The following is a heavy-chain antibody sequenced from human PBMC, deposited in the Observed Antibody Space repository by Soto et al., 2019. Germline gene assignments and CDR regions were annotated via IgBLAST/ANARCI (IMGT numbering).Heavy chain of an antibody. CDR1: GYTFTGYY. CDR2: INPNSGGT. V-gene: IGHV1-2*04. J-gene: IGHJ3*02. CDR3: ARVGGHIVAGEEDRAFDI. Sequence: ASVKVSCKASGYTFTGYYMHWVRQAPGQGLEWMGWINPNSGGTNYAQKFQGWVTMTRDTSISTAYMELSRLRSDDTAVYYCARVGGHIVAGEEDRAFDIWGQGTMVTVSS. D-gene: IGHD5-12*01.